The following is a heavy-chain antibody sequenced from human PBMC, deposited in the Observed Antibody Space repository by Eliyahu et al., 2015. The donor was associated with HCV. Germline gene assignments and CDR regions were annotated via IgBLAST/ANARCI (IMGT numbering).Heavy chain of an antibody. CDR2: IKSKTDGGTT. Sequence: EVQLVESGGGLVKPGGSLRLSCAASGFTFSKAWMXWVRQAPGKGLEWIGRIKSKTDGGTTDXAAPVKXRFTISRDDSKSTLYMQMNSLKTEXTAVYXCTTXAPGGFDYYLDVWGQGTTVTVSS. CDR3: TTXAPGGFDYYLDV. V-gene: IGHV3-15*01. CDR1: GFTFSKAW. J-gene: IGHJ6*03. D-gene: IGHD3-10*01.